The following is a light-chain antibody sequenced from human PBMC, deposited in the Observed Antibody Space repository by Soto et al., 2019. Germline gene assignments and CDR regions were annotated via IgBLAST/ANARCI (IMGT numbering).Light chain of an antibody. V-gene: IGKV3-20*01. J-gene: IGKJ2*01. Sequence: NVLTQSPGTLSLSPGEGATLSCRATQSVTSRYFAWYQQKPGQAPRLLIYGISSRATDIPDRFSGSGSGTDYTLTISRLEPEDFGVYYCQQYSTFPHAFGQGTKLEVK. CDR2: GIS. CDR3: QQYSTFPHA. CDR1: QSVTSRY.